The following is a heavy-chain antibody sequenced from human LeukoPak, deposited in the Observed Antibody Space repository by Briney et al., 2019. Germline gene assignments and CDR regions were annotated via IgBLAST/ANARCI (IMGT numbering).Heavy chain of an antibody. J-gene: IGHJ4*02. V-gene: IGHV3-23*01. CDR3: APRMGSSSVDY. CDR2: ISGSGGST. CDR1: GFTFSSYA. D-gene: IGHD6-6*01. Sequence: GGSLRLSCAASGFTFSSYAMSWVRQAPGKGLEGVSAISGSGGSTYYADSVKGRFTISRDNSKNTLYLQMNSLRAEDTAVYYCAPRMGSSSVDYWGQGTLVTVSS.